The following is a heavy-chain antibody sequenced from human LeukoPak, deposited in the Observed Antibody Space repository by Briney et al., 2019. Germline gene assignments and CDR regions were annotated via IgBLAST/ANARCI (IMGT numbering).Heavy chain of an antibody. CDR1: GFTFSSYS. Sequence: GGSLRLSCAASGFTFSSYSMNWVRQAPGEGLEWVSSISSSSSYIYYADSVKGRFTISRDNAKNSLYLQMNSLRAEDTAVYYCAARGRYYAFDIWGQGTMVTVSS. J-gene: IGHJ3*02. CDR2: ISSSSSYI. CDR3: AARGRYYAFDI. D-gene: IGHD2-21*01. V-gene: IGHV3-21*01.